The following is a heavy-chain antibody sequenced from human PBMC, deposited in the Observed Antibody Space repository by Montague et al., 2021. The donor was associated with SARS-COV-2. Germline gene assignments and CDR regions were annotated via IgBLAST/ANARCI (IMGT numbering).Heavy chain of an antibody. CDR2: IYYSGST. D-gene: IGHD5-12*01. CDR1: GGSISSNF. J-gene: IGHJ4*02. V-gene: IGHV4-59*01. Sequence: SETLSLTCTVSGGSISSNFWSWIRQPPEKGLEWIGYIYYSGSTNXNPSLKSRVTISVDTSKKQFSLQLSSVTAADTAVYYCARTRGYDPLFDFWGQGTLVTVSS. CDR3: ARTRGYDPLFDF.